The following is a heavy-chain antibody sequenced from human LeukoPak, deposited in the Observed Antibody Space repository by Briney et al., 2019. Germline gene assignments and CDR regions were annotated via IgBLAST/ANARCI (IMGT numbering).Heavy chain of an antibody. J-gene: IGHJ4*02. V-gene: IGHV3-15*01. CDR3: PMKVGWNGLR. D-gene: IGHD3-22*01. CDR1: GFTFSNVW. CDR2: IKSITDDGTI. Sequence: GGSLRLSCAASGFTFSNVWMHWVRQAPGQGLEWVGRIKSITDDGTIDYAAPVKGRFTISRDDAKNTLYLQMNSLKTEDTAVYYCPMKVGWNGLRWGLGTLVTVSS.